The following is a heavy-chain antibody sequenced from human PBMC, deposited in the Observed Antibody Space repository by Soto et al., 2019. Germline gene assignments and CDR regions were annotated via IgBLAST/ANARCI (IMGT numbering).Heavy chain of an antibody. CDR1: GGSISSGGYS. D-gene: IGHD6-13*01. CDR3: ARDRIAAAGMDYYYYGMDV. J-gene: IGHJ6*02. Sequence: SETLSLTCAVSGGSISSGGYSWSWIRQPPGKGLEWIGYIYHSGSTYYNPSLKSRVTISVDRSKNQFSLKLSSVTAADTAVYYCARDRIAAAGMDYYYYGMDVWGQGTTVTVS. V-gene: IGHV4-30-2*01. CDR2: IYHSGST.